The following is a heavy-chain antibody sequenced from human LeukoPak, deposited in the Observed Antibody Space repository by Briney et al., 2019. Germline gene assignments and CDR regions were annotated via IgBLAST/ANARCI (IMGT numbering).Heavy chain of an antibody. CDR1: GYTFTSYY. Sequence: ASVKVSCKASGYTFTSYYMHWVRQAPGQGLEWMGWINPNSGGTNYAQKFQGRVTMTRDTSISTAYMELSRLRSDDTAVYYCARVWEPTTEVFDYWGQGTLVTVSS. J-gene: IGHJ4*02. CDR2: INPNSGGT. CDR3: ARVWEPTTEVFDY. D-gene: IGHD1-26*01. V-gene: IGHV1-2*02.